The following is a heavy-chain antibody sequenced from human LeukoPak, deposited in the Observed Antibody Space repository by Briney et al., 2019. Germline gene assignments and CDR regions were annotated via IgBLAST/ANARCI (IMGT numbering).Heavy chain of an antibody. J-gene: IGHJ4*02. CDR1: GGSISSGGYY. V-gene: IGHV4-31*03. CDR3: AKEPSQGGTTRCYFDY. Sequence: SETLSLTCTVSGGSISSGGYYWSWIRQHPGKGLEWIGYIYYSGSTYYNPSLKSRVTISVDTSKNQFSLKLSSVTAADTAVYYCAKEPSQGGTTRCYFDYWGQGTLVTVSS. D-gene: IGHD1-7*01. CDR2: IYYSGST.